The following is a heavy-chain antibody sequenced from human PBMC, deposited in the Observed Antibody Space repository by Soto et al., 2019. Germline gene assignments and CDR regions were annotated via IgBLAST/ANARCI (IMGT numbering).Heavy chain of an antibody. CDR3: ARDGTIQMANFDF. Sequence: QVLLMQSGAEVKKPGSSVKGSCTSSGGPFSSYGISWVRQVPGQGLEWLGGIIPLFGTPSYARKFQDRLTISADESTTTAYMELSSLTSEDTAMYFCARDGTIQMANFDFWGQGTLVTVSS. CDR1: GGPFSSYG. D-gene: IGHD1-1*01. V-gene: IGHV1-69*01. CDR2: IIPLFGTP. J-gene: IGHJ4*02.